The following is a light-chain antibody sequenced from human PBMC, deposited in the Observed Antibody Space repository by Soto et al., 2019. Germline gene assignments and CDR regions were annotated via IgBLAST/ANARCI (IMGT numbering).Light chain of an antibody. J-gene: IGLJ1*01. CDR3: NSYAGSNHLGV. Sequence: QSVLTQPPSASGSPGQSVTISCAGTSSDVGGYNYVSWYQQYPGKVPKLMIYEVSERPSGVPDRFSGSKSGNKASLTVSGLQAEDEADYYCNSYAGSNHLGVFGTGTKVTVL. V-gene: IGLV2-8*01. CDR1: SSDVGGYNY. CDR2: EVS.